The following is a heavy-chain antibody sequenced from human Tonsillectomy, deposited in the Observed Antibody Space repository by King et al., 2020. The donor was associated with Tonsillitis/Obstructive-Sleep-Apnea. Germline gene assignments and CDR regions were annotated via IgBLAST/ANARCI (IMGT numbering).Heavy chain of an antibody. CDR1: GFTFDDYA. CDR2: ISWNSGSI. Sequence: VQLVESGGGLVQPGTSLRLSCAASGFTFDDYAMHWVRQAPGKGLEWVSGISWNSGSIGYADSVKGRFTISRDNTKKSLYLQMNSLRAEDTALYFCAKDMDLSVVIPAARNSLDYWGQGTLVTVSS. V-gene: IGHV3-9*01. J-gene: IGHJ4*02. CDR3: AKDMDLSVVIPAARNSLDY. D-gene: IGHD2-2*01.